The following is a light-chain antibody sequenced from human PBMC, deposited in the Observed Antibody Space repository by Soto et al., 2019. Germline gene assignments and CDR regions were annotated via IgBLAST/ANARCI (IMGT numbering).Light chain of an antibody. CDR2: EVS. CDR3: CSYAGSSIWV. J-gene: IGLJ3*02. Sequence: QSALTQPASVSGSPGQSITISCTETSRDVGSYNLVSWYQQHPGKAPKVILYEVSKAPSGISSRFSGSKSGNTAFLTISGLQAEDEADYYCCSYAGSSIWVFGGGTQLTVL. CDR1: SRDVGSYNL. V-gene: IGLV2-23*02.